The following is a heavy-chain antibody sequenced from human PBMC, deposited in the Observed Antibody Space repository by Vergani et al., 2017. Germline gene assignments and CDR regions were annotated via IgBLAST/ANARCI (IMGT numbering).Heavy chain of an antibody. D-gene: IGHD1-26*01. CDR1: GFTFSTYA. CDR3: VKDAGSYENFFDS. J-gene: IGHJ4*02. CDR2: LTGGGGST. Sequence: EVQLLESGGSLKQPGGSVRLSCAASGFTFSTYAMHWVRQPPGKGLEWVSALTGGGGSTYYADSCKGRFIISRDNSRDTLYLQMNSLRPEDTATYYCVKDAGSYENFFDSWGQGTLVTVSS. V-gene: IGHV3-23*01.